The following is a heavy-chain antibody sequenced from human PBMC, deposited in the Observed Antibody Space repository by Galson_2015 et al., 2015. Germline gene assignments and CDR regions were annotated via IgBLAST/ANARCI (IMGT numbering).Heavy chain of an antibody. CDR3: ARDRAGVPEIEY. V-gene: IGHV3-30*03. CDR1: GFPFSTYG. CDR2: ISYDGSDK. Sequence: LRLSCAASGFPFSTYGMHWVRQAPGKGLEWVAVISYDGSDKYYADSVKGRFTISRDNSKNTLYLQMNSLRADDTAVYYCARDRAGVPEIEYWGQGTLVTVSS. D-gene: IGHD1-14*01. J-gene: IGHJ4*02.